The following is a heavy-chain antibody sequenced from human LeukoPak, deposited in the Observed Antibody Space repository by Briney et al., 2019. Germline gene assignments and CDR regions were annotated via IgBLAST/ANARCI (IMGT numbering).Heavy chain of an antibody. CDR1: GYTFTSYD. D-gene: IGHD2-15*01. CDR3: ARGLFPKYCSGGSCYGWFDP. V-gene: IGHV1-8*01. J-gene: IGHJ5*02. Sequence: GASAKVSCKASGYTFTSYDINWVRQATGQGLEWMGWMNPNSGNTGYAQKFQGRVTMTRNTSISTAYMELSSLRSEDTAVYYCARGLFPKYCSGGSCYGWFDPWGQGTLVTVSS. CDR2: MNPNSGNT.